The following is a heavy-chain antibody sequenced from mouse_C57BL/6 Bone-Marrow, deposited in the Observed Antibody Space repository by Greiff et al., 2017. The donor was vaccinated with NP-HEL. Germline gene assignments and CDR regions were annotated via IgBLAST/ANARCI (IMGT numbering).Heavy chain of an antibody. CDR3: ARGYYYSSYAAWFAY. D-gene: IGHD2-5*01. CDR2: IYPRSGNT. J-gene: IGHJ3*01. Sequence: QVQLQQSGAELARPGASVKLSCKASGYTFTSYGISWVKQRTGQGLEWIGEIYPRSGNTYYNEKFKGKATLTADKSSSTAYMELRSLTSEDSAVYFCARGYYYSSYAAWFAYWGQGTLVTVSA. V-gene: IGHV1-81*01. CDR1: GYTFTSYG.